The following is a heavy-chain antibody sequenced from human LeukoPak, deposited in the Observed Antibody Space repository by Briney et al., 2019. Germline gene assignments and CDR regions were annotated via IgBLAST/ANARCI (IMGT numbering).Heavy chain of an antibody. CDR3: ASTNDSSGRYYFDY. D-gene: IGHD3-22*01. CDR1: GVSISSGGYS. J-gene: IGHJ4*02. Sequence: SQTLSLTCAVSGVSISSGGYSWSWIRQPPGKGLEWIGYIYHSGSTYYNPSLKSRVTISVDRSKNQFSLKLSSVTAADTAVYYCASTNDSSGRYYFDYWGQGTLVTVSS. CDR2: IYHSGST. V-gene: IGHV4-30-2*01.